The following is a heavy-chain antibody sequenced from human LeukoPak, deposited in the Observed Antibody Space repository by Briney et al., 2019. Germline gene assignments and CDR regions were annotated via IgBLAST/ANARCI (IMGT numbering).Heavy chain of an antibody. CDR1: GGSISSFH. CDR3: ARQHAPDSGSNYYFDL. Sequence: SETLSLTCTVSGGSISSFHWNWIRQPAGKGLEWIGRFYNSGSTNYNPSLKSRVTMSVDTSKNQFSLKLNSVTAADTAVYYCARQHAPDSGSNYYFDLWGRGTQVTVSS. V-gene: IGHV4-4*07. J-gene: IGHJ2*01. CDR2: FYNSGST. D-gene: IGHD1-26*01.